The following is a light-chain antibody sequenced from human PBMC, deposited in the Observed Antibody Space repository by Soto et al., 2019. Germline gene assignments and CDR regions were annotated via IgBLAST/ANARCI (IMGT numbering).Light chain of an antibody. CDR3: QQYNSYPWT. Sequence: DIRMTQSPSTLSASVGDRVTITCRASQSISSWLAWYQQKPGKAPKLLIYKASTLESGVPSNFSGSGSGTEFTLTISSLQPEDFATYYCQQYNSYPWTFGQGTKVEVK. CDR2: KAS. V-gene: IGKV1-5*03. J-gene: IGKJ1*01. CDR1: QSISSW.